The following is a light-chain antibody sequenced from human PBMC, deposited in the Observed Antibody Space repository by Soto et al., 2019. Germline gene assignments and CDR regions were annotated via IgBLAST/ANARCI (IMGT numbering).Light chain of an antibody. Sequence: IGLTQSPGTLSLSPGERATLSCRASQGVSSSYLAWYQQQPGQPHRLLIYVASSRATGIPGRFSGSGSGKDFTLTISCLEPEDFAEYYCQQYCSSPWTFGQGTKVEIK. V-gene: IGKV3-20*01. CDR2: VAS. CDR3: QQYCSSPWT. J-gene: IGKJ1*01. CDR1: QGVSSSY.